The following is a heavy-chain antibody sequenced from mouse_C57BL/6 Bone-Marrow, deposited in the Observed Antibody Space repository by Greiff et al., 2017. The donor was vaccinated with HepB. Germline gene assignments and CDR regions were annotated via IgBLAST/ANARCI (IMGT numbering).Heavy chain of an antibody. V-gene: IGHV1-82*01. CDR2: IYPGDGDT. D-gene: IGHD1-1*01. CDR1: GYAFSSSW. CDR3: ASSYYYGSSPAWFAY. Sequence: QVQLQQSGPELVKPGASVKISCKASGYAFSSSWMNWVKQRPGKGLEWIGRIYPGDGDTNYNGKFKGKATLTADKSSSTAYMQLSSLTSEDSAVYFCASSYYYGSSPAWFAYWGQVTLVTVSA. J-gene: IGHJ3*01.